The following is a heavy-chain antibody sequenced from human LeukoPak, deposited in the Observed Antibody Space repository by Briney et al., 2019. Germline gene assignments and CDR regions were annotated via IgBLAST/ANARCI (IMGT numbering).Heavy chain of an antibody. CDR3: AKDRTGGWYLGYDAFDV. J-gene: IGHJ3*01. Sequence: GGSLRLSCAASGFTFSDYPMSWVRQAPGKGLEWVSVISGSGETIYYADSVKGRFTISRDNSRRTLYLQMNGLRADDTAVYYCAKDRTGGWYLGYDAFDVWGQGTMVTVSS. V-gene: IGHV3-23*01. CDR2: ISGSGETI. CDR1: GFTFSDYP. D-gene: IGHD6-19*01.